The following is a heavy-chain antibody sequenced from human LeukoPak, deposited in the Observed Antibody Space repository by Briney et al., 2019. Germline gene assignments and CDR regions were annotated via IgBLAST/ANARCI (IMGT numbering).Heavy chain of an antibody. D-gene: IGHD1-26*01. CDR2: IKQDRSEK. CDR3: ARVRGVDSGSHDAFDI. CDR1: GFTFTNYW. Sequence: GGSLRLSCAASGFTFTNYWMSWVRQAPGKGLELVANIKQDRSEKYYVDSVKGRFTISRDNSKNTLYVQMNSLRAEDTAVYYCARVRGVDSGSHDAFDIWGQGTMVTVSS. V-gene: IGHV3-7*03. J-gene: IGHJ3*02.